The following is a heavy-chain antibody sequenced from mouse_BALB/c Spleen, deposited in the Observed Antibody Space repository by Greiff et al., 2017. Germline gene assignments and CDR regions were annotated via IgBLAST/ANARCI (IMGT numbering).Heavy chain of an antibody. CDR1: GYTFTSYY. CDR2: INPSNGGT. V-gene: IGHV1S81*02. Sequence: QVQLQQSGAELVKPGASVKLSCKASGYTFTSYYMYWVKQRPGQGLEWIGEINPSNGGTNFNEKFKSKATLTVDKSSSTAYMQLSSLTPEDSAVYYCTRRWLLQTWFAYWGQGTLVTVSA. J-gene: IGHJ3*01. D-gene: IGHD2-3*01. CDR3: TRRWLLQTWFAY.